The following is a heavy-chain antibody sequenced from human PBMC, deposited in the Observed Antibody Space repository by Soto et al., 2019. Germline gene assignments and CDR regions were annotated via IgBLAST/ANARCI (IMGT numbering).Heavy chain of an antibody. CDR1: GGSISSSSYY. Sequence: SETLSLTCTVSGGSISSSSYYWGWIRQPPWKGLEWIGSIYYSGSTYYNPSLKSRVTISVDTSKNQFSLKLSSVTAADTAVYYCARHAGSSGNWFDPWGQGTLDTVSS. J-gene: IGHJ5*02. V-gene: IGHV4-39*01. CDR2: IYYSGST. D-gene: IGHD6-6*01. CDR3: ARHAGSSGNWFDP.